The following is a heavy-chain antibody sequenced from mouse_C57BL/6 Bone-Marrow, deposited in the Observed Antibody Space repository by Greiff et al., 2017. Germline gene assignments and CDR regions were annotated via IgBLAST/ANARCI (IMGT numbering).Heavy chain of an antibody. CDR2: IDPENGDT. CDR1: GFNIKDDY. D-gene: IGHD1-1*01. CDR3: TSCITTAELNLDY. J-gene: IGHJ2*01. Sequence: EVQLQQSGAELVRPGASVKLSCTASGFNIKDDYMHWVKQRPEQGLEWIGWIDPENGDTEYASKFKGKATLTADTSSNTAYLQLSILTSEDTDVYYCTSCITTAELNLDYWGQGTTLTVSS. V-gene: IGHV14-4*01.